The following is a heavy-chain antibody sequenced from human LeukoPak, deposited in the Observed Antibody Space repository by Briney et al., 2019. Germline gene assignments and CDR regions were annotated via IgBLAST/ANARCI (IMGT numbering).Heavy chain of an antibody. D-gene: IGHD2-15*01. J-gene: IGHJ5*02. CDR1: GGSFSGYY. V-gene: IGHV4-34*01. Sequence: SETLSLTCAVYGGSFSGYYWSWIRQPPGKGLEWIGEINHSGSTNYNPSLKSRVTISVDTSKNQFSLKLSSVTAAGTAVYYCARGRRVGYCSGGSCPRWFDPWGQGTLVTVSS. CDR3: ARGRRVGYCSGGSCPRWFDP. CDR2: INHSGST.